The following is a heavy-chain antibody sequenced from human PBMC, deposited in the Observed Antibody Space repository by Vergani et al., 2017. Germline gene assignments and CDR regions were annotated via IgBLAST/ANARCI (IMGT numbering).Heavy chain of an antibody. CDR3: AKSQLPRWWYYGMDV. D-gene: IGHD2-2*01. J-gene: IGHJ6*02. CDR1: GFTFSSYA. V-gene: IGHV3-23*01. CDR2: ISGRGGST. Sequence: EVQLLESGGGLVQPGGSLRLSCAASGFTFSSYAMSWVRQAPGKGLEWVSAISGRGGSTYYADSVKGRFTISRDNSKNTLYLQMNSLRAEDTAVYYCAKSQLPRWWYYGMDVWGQGTTVTVSS.